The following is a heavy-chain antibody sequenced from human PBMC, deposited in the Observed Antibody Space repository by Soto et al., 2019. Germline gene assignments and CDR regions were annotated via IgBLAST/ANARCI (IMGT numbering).Heavy chain of an antibody. Sequence: GASVKVSCKASGGTFSSYAISWVRQAPGQGLEWMGGIIPIFGTANYAQKFQGRVTITADESTSTAYMELSSLRSEDTAVYYCARLYDYDSSGPETDGMDGWGQGTTVTVSS. J-gene: IGHJ6*02. D-gene: IGHD3-22*01. CDR1: GGTFSSYA. CDR3: ARLYDYDSSGPETDGMDG. CDR2: IIPIFGTA. V-gene: IGHV1-69*13.